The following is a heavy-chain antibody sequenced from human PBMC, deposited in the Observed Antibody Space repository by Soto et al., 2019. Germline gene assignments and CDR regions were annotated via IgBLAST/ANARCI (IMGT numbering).Heavy chain of an antibody. J-gene: IGHJ4*02. Sequence: EVQLLESGGGLVQPGGSLRLSCAASGFTFSSYAMSWVRQAPGKGLEWVSAISGSGSSTYYADSVKGRFTISRDNSKNMMFMQMKSQRVADTCGYHCATLWWWGQGT. CDR2: ISGSGSST. CDR3: ATLWW. V-gene: IGHV3-23*01. D-gene: IGHD2-8*02. CDR1: GFTFSSYA.